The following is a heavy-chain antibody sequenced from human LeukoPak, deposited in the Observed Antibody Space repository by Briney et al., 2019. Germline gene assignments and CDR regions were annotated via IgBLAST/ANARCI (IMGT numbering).Heavy chain of an antibody. J-gene: IGHJ4*02. CDR3: TKDIRRGDNYGYDQFAY. CDR2: IQYDGTNK. Sequence: PGGSLRLSCAASGFIFTNYGMHWVRQAPGKGLEWLAFIQYDGTNKYYADSVKGRFTISRDNSKKMLYLQMNSLRAEDTALYFCTKDIRRGDNYGYDQFAYWGQGTLVTVSS. V-gene: IGHV3-30*02. CDR1: GFIFTNYG. D-gene: IGHD5-18*01.